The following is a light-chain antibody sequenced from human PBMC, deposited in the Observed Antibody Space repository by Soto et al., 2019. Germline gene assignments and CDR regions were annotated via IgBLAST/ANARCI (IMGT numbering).Light chain of an antibody. J-gene: IGLJ2*01. CDR2: NNN. V-gene: IGLV1-44*01. Sequence: QSVLTQPPSASGTPGQRVTISCSGSSSNIGGNTVNWYQQLPGTAPKLLIYNNNQRPSGVPDRFSGSKSGTSASLAISGLPSEDEADYYCAAWDDSLNGVVFGGGTKLTVL. CDR3: AAWDDSLNGVV. CDR1: SSNIGGNT.